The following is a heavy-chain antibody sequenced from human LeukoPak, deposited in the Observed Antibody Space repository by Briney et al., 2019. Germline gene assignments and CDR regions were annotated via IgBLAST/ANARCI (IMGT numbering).Heavy chain of an antibody. CDR1: GYTFTTYG. V-gene: IGHV1-18*01. D-gene: IGHD3-22*01. CDR3: ATAPMIVVADAFDI. Sequence: ASVKVSCKASGYTFTTYGISWVRQAPGQGLERMGWISAYNSNTNYAQKLQGRVTMTEDTSTDTAYMELSSLRSEDTAVYYCATAPMIVVADAFDIWGQGTMVTVSS. CDR2: ISAYNSNT. J-gene: IGHJ3*02.